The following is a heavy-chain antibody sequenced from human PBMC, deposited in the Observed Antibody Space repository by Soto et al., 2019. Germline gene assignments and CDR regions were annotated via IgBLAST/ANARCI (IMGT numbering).Heavy chain of an antibody. Sequence: PSETLSLTCTVSGGSISSYYWSWIRQPPGKGLEWIGYIYYSGSTNYNPSLKSRVTISVDTSKNQFSLKLSSVTAADTAVYYCARLITFGGAYYFDYWGQGTLVTVSS. CDR3: ARLITFGGAYYFDY. CDR1: GGSISSYY. J-gene: IGHJ4*02. V-gene: IGHV4-59*01. CDR2: IYYSGST. D-gene: IGHD3-16*01.